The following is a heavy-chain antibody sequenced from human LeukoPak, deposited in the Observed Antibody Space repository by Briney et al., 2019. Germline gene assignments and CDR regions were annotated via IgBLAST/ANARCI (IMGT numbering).Heavy chain of an antibody. J-gene: IGHJ6*03. D-gene: IGHD2-15*01. CDR1: GFTFSSYW. Sequence: GGSLRLSCAASGFTFSSYWMHWVRQAPGKGLEWVSSISTSSSYIYYADSVKGRFTISRDKSKNSLYLQMNSLRAEDTAVYYCARSSGGSSLYYYYYMDVWGKGTTVTVSS. CDR3: ARSSGGSSLYYYYYMDV. CDR2: ISTSSSYI. V-gene: IGHV3-21*01.